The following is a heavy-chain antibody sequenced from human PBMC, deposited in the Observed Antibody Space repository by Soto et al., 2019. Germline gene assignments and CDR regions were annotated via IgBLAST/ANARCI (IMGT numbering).Heavy chain of an antibody. D-gene: IGHD5-12*01. CDR3: AKVGRRYSGYDWDY. CDR1: GFTFSSYA. CDR2: ISGIGGST. V-gene: IGHV3-23*01. J-gene: IGHJ4*02. Sequence: GGSLRLSCAASGFTFSSYAMSWVRQAPGKGLEWVSAISGIGGSTYDADAVKGRFTISRDNSKNTLYLQMNSLRAEDTAVYYCAKVGRRYSGYDWDYWGQGTLVTVSS.